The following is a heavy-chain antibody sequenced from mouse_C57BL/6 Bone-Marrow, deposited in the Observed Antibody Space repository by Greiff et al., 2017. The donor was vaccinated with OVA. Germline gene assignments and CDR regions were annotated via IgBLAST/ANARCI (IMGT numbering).Heavy chain of an antibody. V-gene: IGHV1-50*01. D-gene: IGHD1-1*01. CDR2: IDPSDSYT. CDR1: GYTFTSYW. Sequence: QVQLQQPGAELVKPGASVKLSCKASGYTFTSYWMQWVKQRPGQGLEWIGEIDPSDSYTNYNQKFKGKATLTVDTSSSTAYMQLSSLTSEDSAVYYGARVNPGSSSYWYFDVWGTGTTVTVSS. CDR3: ARVNPGSSSYWYFDV. J-gene: IGHJ1*03.